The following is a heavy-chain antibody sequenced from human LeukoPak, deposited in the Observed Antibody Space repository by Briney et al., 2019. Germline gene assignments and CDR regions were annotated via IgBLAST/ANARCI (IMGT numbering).Heavy chain of an antibody. J-gene: IGHJ6*02. CDR3: ARDRDRAAATHYGMDV. CDR2: IYYSGRT. D-gene: IGHD6-13*01. CDR1: GGSISSYY. Sequence: SETLSLTCTVSGGSISSYYWSWIRQPPGKGLEGIGDIYYSGRTNYNPSLKSRVTISVDTSTHQFSLKLSSVTAADTAVYYCARDRDRAAATHYGMDVWGQGTTVTASS. V-gene: IGHV4-59*01.